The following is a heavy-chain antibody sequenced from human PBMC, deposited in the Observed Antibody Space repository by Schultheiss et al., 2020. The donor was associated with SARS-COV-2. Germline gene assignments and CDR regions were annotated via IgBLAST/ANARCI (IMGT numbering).Heavy chain of an antibody. CDR1: GGTFSSYA. Sequence: KVSCKASGGTFSSYAISWVRQAPGQGLEWMGGIIPIFGTANYAQKFQGRVTIITDESTSTAYMELGSLTSHDTAVYYCARGGGHDYGDYWYFDLWGRGALVTVAT. CDR3: ARGGGHDYGDYWYFDL. V-gene: IGHV1-69*05. J-gene: IGHJ2*01. CDR2: IIPIFGTA. D-gene: IGHD4-17*01.